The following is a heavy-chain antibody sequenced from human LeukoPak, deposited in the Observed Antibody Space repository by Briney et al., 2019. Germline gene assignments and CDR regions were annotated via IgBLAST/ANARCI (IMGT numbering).Heavy chain of an antibody. D-gene: IGHD6-19*01. CDR3: VKNGWLDY. J-gene: IGHJ4*02. CDR2: ISTSGDST. Sequence: GGSLRLSCAASGFTFSSQNMNWARQAPGKGLGWVAYISTSGDSTKYADSVEGRFTSSRDNAENSLYLLMNSLRVEDTAVYYCVKNGWLDYWGQGILVTVSS. V-gene: IGHV3-21*06. CDR1: GFTFSSQN.